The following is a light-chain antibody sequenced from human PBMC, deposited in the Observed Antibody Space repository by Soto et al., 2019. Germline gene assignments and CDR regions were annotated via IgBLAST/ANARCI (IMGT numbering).Light chain of an antibody. J-gene: IGKJ2*01. CDR3: QQYNNWRYT. CDR1: QSVSSN. Sequence: EIVMTQSPATLSVSPGERATLSCRASQSVSSNLAWYQQKPGQAPRLLIYGASTRATGIPARFSGSGSGTDFTLTISSLQSVDFAVYYCQQYNNWRYTFGQGTKLEIK. V-gene: IGKV3-15*01. CDR2: GAS.